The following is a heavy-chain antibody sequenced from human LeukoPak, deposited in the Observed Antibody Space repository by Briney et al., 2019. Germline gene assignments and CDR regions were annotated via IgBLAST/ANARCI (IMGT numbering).Heavy chain of an antibody. Sequence: SGTLSLTCAVSGGSISSSNWWSWVRQPPGKGLEWIGEIYHSGSTNYNPSPKSRVTISVDKSKNQFSLKLSSVTAADTAVYYCARGLDGDYYDSSGYYPGYYFDYWGQGTLVTVSS. D-gene: IGHD3-22*01. J-gene: IGHJ4*02. CDR2: IYHSGST. CDR1: GGSISSSNW. V-gene: IGHV4-4*02. CDR3: ARGLDGDYYDSSGYYPGYYFDY.